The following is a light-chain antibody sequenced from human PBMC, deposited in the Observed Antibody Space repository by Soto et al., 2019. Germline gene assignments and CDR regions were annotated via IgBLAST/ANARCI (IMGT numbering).Light chain of an antibody. Sequence: DIQMTQSPSSLSASVGDRVTITCQASQDISNYLNWYQQKPGKAPKLLIYDASNLETGVPSRFSGSGSGTDFTFPISRLQPEDIATYYCPQYDNLPLTFGPGTKVDIK. CDR3: PQYDNLPLT. CDR2: DAS. CDR1: QDISNY. V-gene: IGKV1-33*01. J-gene: IGKJ3*01.